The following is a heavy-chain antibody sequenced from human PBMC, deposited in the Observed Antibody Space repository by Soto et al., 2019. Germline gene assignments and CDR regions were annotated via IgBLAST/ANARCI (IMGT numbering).Heavy chain of an antibody. CDR1: GGSFSGYY. CDR2: INHSGST. Sequence: PSETLSLTGAVYGGSFSGYYWSWIRQPPGKGLEWIGEINHSGSTNYNPSLKSRVTISVDTSKNQFSLKLSSVTAADTAVYYCARARMATVYFDYWGQGTLVTVSS. J-gene: IGHJ4*02. D-gene: IGHD4-4*01. CDR3: ARARMATVYFDY. V-gene: IGHV4-34*01.